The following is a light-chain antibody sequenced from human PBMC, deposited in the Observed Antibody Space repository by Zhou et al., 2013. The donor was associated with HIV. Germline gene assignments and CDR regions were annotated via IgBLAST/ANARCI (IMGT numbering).Light chain of an antibody. Sequence: AIQMIQSPSSLSASVGDRVTITCRASQGIRGDLGWYQQKPGKAPKLLIYAASRLQSGVPPRFSGSGSDTNFTLTISSLQPDDFATYYCLQDYTWTFGQGTTVEIK. CDR3: LQDYTWT. V-gene: IGKV1-6*01. CDR2: AAS. J-gene: IGKJ1*01. CDR1: QGIRGD.